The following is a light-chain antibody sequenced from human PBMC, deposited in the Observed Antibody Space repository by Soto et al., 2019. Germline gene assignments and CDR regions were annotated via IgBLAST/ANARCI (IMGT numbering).Light chain of an antibody. CDR3: MEGTLLTIT. Sequence: VVITLSTLSLPVILGPPASISSRSYQSLVHSDGIAYFSWFQQRPGRSPRRIIYKVSNRDSGVPARFSGSGSGTDCALKISRVEAEDVRVYYCMEGTLLTITFGDGTLLEIK. J-gene: IGKJ5*01. CDR2: KVS. V-gene: IGKV2-30*02. CDR1: QSLVHSDGIAY.